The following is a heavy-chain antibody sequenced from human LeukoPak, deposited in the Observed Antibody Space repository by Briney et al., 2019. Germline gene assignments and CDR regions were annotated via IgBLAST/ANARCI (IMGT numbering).Heavy chain of an antibody. J-gene: IGHJ4*02. Sequence: SETLSLTCAVYGGSFSGYYWNWIRQPPGKGLEWIGEINHSGSTNYNPSLKSRVTISVDTSKNQFSLNLSSVTAADTAVYYCARVGRDGYDFHYWGQGTLVTVSS. CDR3: ARVGRDGYDFHY. CDR1: GGSFSGYY. D-gene: IGHD5-24*01. CDR2: INHSGST. V-gene: IGHV4-34*01.